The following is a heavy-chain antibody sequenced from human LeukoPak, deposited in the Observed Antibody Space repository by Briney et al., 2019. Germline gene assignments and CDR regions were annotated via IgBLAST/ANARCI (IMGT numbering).Heavy chain of an antibody. D-gene: IGHD4-17*01. Sequence: GASVKVSCKASGYTFTGYYMHWVRQAPGQGLEWMGWINPNSGGTNYAQKFQGRVTMTRDTSISTAYMELSRLRSDDTAAYYCARDLMTTVTLGYFDYWGQGTLVTVSS. J-gene: IGHJ4*02. CDR1: GYTFTGYY. CDR2: INPNSGGT. V-gene: IGHV1-2*02. CDR3: ARDLMTTVTLGYFDY.